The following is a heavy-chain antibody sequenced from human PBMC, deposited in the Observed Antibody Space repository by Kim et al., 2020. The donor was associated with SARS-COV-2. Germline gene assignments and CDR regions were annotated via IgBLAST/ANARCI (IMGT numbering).Heavy chain of an antibody. V-gene: IGHV6-1*01. CDR3: TRVIAAAGIGAFDI. CDR1: GDSVSSNSAA. J-gene: IGHJ3*02. CDR2: TYYRSKWYN. D-gene: IGHD6-13*01. Sequence: SQTLSLTCAISGDSVSSNSAAWNWIRQSPSRGLEWLGRTYYRSKWYNDYAVSVKSRITINPDTSKNQFSLQLNSVTPEDTAVYYCTRVIAAAGIGAFDIWGQGTMVTVSS.